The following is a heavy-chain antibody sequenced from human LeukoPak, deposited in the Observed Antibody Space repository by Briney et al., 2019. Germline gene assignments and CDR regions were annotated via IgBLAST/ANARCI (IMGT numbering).Heavy chain of an antibody. CDR1: DDSITMYY. CDR3: ARDRSGWYYFDY. CDR2: VDHTGST. Sequence: SETLSLTCSVSDDSITMYYWTWIRQPPGKGLEWIGYVDHTGSTNFNPSLNGRVSISRDTTNNLFSLRLRSVTAADTAVYYCARDRSGWYYFDYWGQGTLVTVSS. J-gene: IGHJ4*02. V-gene: IGHV4-59*01. D-gene: IGHD6-19*01.